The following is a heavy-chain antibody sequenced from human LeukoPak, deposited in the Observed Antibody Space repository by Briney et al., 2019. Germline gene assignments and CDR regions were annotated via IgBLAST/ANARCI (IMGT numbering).Heavy chain of an antibody. CDR1: GYTFTSYY. J-gene: IGHJ5*02. CDR3: AIDAPATIGYCSSTSCFAGGPYFDP. CDR2: INPSGGST. V-gene: IGHV1-46*01. Sequence: GASVKVSCKASGYTFTSYYMHWVRQAPGQGLEWMGIINPSGGSTSYAQKFQGRVTMTRDTSTSTVYMELSSLRSEDTAVYYCAIDAPATIGYCSSTSCFAGGPYFDPWGQGTLVTVSS. D-gene: IGHD2-2*01.